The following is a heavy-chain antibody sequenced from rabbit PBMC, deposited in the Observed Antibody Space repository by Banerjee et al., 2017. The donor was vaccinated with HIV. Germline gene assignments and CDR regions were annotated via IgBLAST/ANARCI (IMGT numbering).Heavy chain of an antibody. D-gene: IGHD6-1*01. V-gene: IGHV1S40*01. CDR1: GFSYSGGYD. Sequence: QSLEESGGDLVKPGASLTLTCKASGFSYSGGYDMCWVRQAPGKGLEWIACIGTGDGSTYYASWAKGRFTISKTSSTTVTLQMTSLTAADTATYFCARYYTGYGAYGYAFNLWGQGTLVTVS. CDR2: IGTGDGST. CDR3: ARYYTGYGAYGYAFNL. J-gene: IGHJ4*01.